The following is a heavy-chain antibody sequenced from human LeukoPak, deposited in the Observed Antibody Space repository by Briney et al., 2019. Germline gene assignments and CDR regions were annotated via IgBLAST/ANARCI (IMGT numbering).Heavy chain of an antibody. CDR2: INAGNGNT. CDR1: GYTFTSYA. Sequence: ASVNVSCKASGYTFTSYAMHWVRQAPGQRLEWMGWINAGNGNTKYSQKFQGRVTITRDTSASTAYMELSSLRSEDTAVYYCAREGEPLLWFGELLSTWYYFDYWGQGTLVTVSS. D-gene: IGHD3-10*01. CDR3: AREGEPLLWFGELLSTWYYFDY. J-gene: IGHJ4*02. V-gene: IGHV1-3*01.